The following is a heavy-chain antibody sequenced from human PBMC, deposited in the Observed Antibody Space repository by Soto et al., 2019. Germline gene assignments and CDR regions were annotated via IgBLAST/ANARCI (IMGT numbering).Heavy chain of an antibody. CDR1: GGSISSSSYY. Sequence: SETLSLTCTVSGGSISSSSYYWGWIRQPPGKGLEWIGSIYYSGSTYYNPSLKSRVTISVDTSKNQFSLKLSSVTAADTAVYYCASPPYYYDSSGYPAEYFQHWRQGTLVTVSS. CDR3: ASPPYYYDSSGYPAEYFQH. D-gene: IGHD3-22*01. CDR2: IYYSGST. J-gene: IGHJ1*01. V-gene: IGHV4-39*01.